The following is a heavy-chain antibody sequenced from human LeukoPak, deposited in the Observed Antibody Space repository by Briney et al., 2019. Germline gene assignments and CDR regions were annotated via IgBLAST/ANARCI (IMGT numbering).Heavy chain of an antibody. CDR1: GFTFSSYS. CDR3: ARDRRSYYDSSGYYHAVDY. J-gene: IGHJ4*02. Sequence: GGSLRLSCAAFGFTFSSYSMNWVRQAPGKGLEWVSYISSRSTTTYYADSVKGRSTISRDNDKNSLYLQMNSLRAEDTAVYYCARDRRSYYDSSGYYHAVDYWGQGTLVTVSS. CDR2: ISSRSTTT. V-gene: IGHV3-48*01. D-gene: IGHD3-22*01.